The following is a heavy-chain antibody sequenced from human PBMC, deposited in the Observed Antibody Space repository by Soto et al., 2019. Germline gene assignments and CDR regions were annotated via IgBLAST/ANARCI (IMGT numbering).Heavy chain of an antibody. CDR1: GFTVSHNY. V-gene: IGHV3-66*01. CDR3: ARDLRGL. J-gene: IGHJ4*02. Sequence: EVQLVESGGGLVQPGGSLRLSCVASGFTVSHNYMSWVRQAPGKGLECVSVIYGGGSTYYADSVRGRFTISGDNSKNTVYLQMNSLRAEDAAVYYCARDLRGLWCQGPLVTVSS. CDR2: IYGGGST. D-gene: IGHD3-9*01.